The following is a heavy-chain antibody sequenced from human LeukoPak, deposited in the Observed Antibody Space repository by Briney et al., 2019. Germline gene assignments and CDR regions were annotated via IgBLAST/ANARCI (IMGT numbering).Heavy chain of an antibody. CDR1: GGSISSGSYY. V-gene: IGHV4-61*01. J-gene: IGHJ4*02. CDR2: IYYSGST. Sequence: SETLSLTCTVSGGSISSGSYYWSWIRQPPGKGLEWIGYIYYSGSTNYNPSLKSRVTISVDTSKNQFSLKLSSVTAADTAVYYCARDRHYYDSSGYYAGFDYWGQGTLVTVSS. D-gene: IGHD3-22*01. CDR3: ARDRHYYDSSGYYAGFDY.